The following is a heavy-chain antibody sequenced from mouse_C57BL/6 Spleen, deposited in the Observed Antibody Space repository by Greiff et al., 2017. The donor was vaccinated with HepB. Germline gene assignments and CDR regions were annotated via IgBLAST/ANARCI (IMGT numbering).Heavy chain of an antibody. J-gene: IGHJ2*01. CDR2: INPNNGGT. CDR3: ARGDYDEGYFDY. CDR1: GYTFTDYY. V-gene: IGHV1-26*01. D-gene: IGHD2-4*01. Sequence: EVQLQQSGPELVKPGASVKISCKASGYTFTDYYMNWVKQSHGKSLEWIGDINPNNGGTSYNQKFKGKATLTVDKSSSTAYMELRSLTSEDSAVYYCARGDYDEGYFDYWGQGTTLTVSS.